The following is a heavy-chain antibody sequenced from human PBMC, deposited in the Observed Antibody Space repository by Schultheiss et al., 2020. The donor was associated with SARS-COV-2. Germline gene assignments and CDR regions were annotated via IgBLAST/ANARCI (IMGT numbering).Heavy chain of an antibody. CDR2: ISGSGGST. Sequence: GGSLRLSCAASGFSFSSYGMHWVRQAPGKGLEWVSAISGSGGSTYYADSVKGRFTISRDNSKNTLYLQMNSLRAEDTAVYYCAHGWGGAGDHWGQGALVTVSS. V-gene: IGHV3-NL1*01. CDR1: GFSFSSYG. J-gene: IGHJ4*02. D-gene: IGHD3-16*01. CDR3: AHGWGGAGDH.